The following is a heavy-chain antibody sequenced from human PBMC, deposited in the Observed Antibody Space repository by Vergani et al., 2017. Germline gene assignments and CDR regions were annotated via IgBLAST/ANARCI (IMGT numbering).Heavy chain of an antibody. CDR3: ARRGRGYCSSSSCYSIDY. V-gene: IGHV5-51*03. J-gene: IGHJ4*02. CDR1: GYSFTSYW. D-gene: IGHD2-2*02. CDR2: IYPGDSDT. Sequence: EVQLVQSGAEVKKPGESLKISCKASGYSFTSYWIGWVRQRPGKGLEWMGIIYPGDSDTRYSPSFQGQVTISADKFISTAYLQWSSLKAADTAMYYCARRGRGYCSSSSCYSIDYWGQGTLVTVSS.